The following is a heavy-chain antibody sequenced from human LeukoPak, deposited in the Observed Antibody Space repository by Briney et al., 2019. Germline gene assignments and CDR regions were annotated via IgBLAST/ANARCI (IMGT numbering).Heavy chain of an antibody. Sequence: PGGSLRLSCAASGFTLSGYWMHWVRQAPGKGLVWVSRINSDGSSTSYAESVKGRITISRDNAKNTLYLQMNSLRAEATAVYYCARRYCSSTSCPAGFQHWGQGTLVTVSS. J-gene: IGHJ1*01. CDR2: INSDGSST. D-gene: IGHD2-2*01. CDR3: ARRYCSSTSCPAGFQH. CDR1: GFTLSGYW. V-gene: IGHV3-74*01.